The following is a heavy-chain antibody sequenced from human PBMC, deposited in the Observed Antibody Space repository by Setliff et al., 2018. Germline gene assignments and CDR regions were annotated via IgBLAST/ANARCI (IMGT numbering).Heavy chain of an antibody. CDR2: FYHSGST. V-gene: IGHV4-59*08. D-gene: IGHD3-10*01. CDR3: ARLWSFYMDV. CDR1: GGYISSYY. J-gene: IGHJ6*03. Sequence: SETMSLTCNVSGGYISSYYWTWIRQPPGRGLEWIGYFYHSGSTNYNPSLKSRVTISVDTSKNQFSLKMSSVTAADTAVYYCARLWSFYMDVWGKGTTVTVSS.